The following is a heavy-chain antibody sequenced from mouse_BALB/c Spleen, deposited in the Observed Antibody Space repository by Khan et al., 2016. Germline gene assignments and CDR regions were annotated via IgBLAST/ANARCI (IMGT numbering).Heavy chain of an antibody. V-gene: IGHV1-7*01. CDR3: ARKGGAMDY. J-gene: IGHJ4*01. CDR2: INPSTGYT. CDR1: GYTFTSYW. Sequence: QVQLLQSGAELAKPGASVKMSCKASGYTFTSYWMHWVKQRPGQGLEWIGYINPSTGYTEYNQKFKDKATLPAAKSSSTAYMQLSSLKYEDSAVYYCARKGGAMDYWGQGTSVTVSS.